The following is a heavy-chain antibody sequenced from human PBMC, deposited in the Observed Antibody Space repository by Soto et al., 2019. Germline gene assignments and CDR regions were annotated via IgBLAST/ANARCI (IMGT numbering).Heavy chain of an antibody. CDR3: AKLARIGYAVATIANEASDY. D-gene: IGHD5-12*01. Sequence: PGGSLRLSCAASGFTFGVYGMHWVRQAPGKGLEWVAVISYDGINKDYAESVRGRFTISRDNSQNTLYVQMNALRVGDTAVYYCAKLARIGYAVATIANEASDYWGQGTLVTSPQ. J-gene: IGHJ4*02. CDR2: ISYDGINK. CDR1: GFTFGVYG. V-gene: IGHV3-30*18.